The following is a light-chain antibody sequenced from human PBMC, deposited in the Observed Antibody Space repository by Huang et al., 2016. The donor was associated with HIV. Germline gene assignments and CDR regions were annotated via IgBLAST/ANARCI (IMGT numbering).Light chain of an antibody. CDR2: GVS. V-gene: IGKV3-11*01. CDR1: QSIGTY. J-gene: IGKJ4*01. Sequence: EIVLTQSPVTLSLSPGDRATLSCRASQSIGTYLAWYKQKSGQAPRRLIYGVSNRAAGVPARCSASGSETDFTLTIASLDPDDFAIYHCQQRSKWPLTFGGGTKVEMK. CDR3: QQRSKWPLT.